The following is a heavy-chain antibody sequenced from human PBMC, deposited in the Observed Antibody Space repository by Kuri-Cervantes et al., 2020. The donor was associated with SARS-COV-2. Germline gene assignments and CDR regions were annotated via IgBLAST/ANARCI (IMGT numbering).Heavy chain of an antibody. CDR1: GFTFDDYA. CDR2: ISWNSGSI. CDR3: ARENPTVFDY. J-gene: IGHJ4*02. Sequence: SLKISCAASGFTFDDYAMHWVRQAPGKGLEWVSGISWNSGSIGYADSVKGRFTISRDNAKNSLYLQMDSLRAEDTAVYYCARENPTVFDYWGQGTLVTVSS. V-gene: IGHV3-9*01.